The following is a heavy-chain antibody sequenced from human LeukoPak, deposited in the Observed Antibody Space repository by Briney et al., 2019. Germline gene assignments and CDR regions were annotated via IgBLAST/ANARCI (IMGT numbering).Heavy chain of an antibody. CDR3: ARDYKYAFDN. CDR2: IGISSGNT. Sequence: GGSLRLSCAASGFTFSAYSMNWVRQAPGKGLEWISYIGISSGNTKYADSVKGRFTISGDKAKNSLYLQMSSLRVEDTAVYYCARDYKYAFDNWGQGTLVTVSS. CDR1: GFTFSAYS. J-gene: IGHJ4*02. D-gene: IGHD5-24*01. V-gene: IGHV3-48*01.